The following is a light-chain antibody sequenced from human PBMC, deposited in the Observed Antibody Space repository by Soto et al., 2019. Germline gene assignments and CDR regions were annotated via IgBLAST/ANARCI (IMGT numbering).Light chain of an antibody. CDR2: DAS. CDR3: QQYDNIPLT. CDR1: QDISDY. Sequence: DFQMTQSPSSLSASVGDRVTITCQASQDISDYLTWYQQKPGAAPKLLIYDASNLQAGVPSRFSGSGSGTEFTFTISSLQPEDVETYYCQQYDNIPLTFGGGTKVEIK. J-gene: IGKJ4*01. V-gene: IGKV1-33*01.